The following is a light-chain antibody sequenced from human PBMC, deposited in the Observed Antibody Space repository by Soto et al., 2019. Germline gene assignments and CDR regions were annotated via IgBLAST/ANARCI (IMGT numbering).Light chain of an antibody. V-gene: IGKV1-5*03. CDR1: QSISTW. CDR2: KAS. J-gene: IGKJ1*01. CDR3: QQYNSIFRT. Sequence: DILLTQSPSTLSASVGDRVTITCRASQSISTWLAWYQQKPGKAPKLLIYKASTLESGVPSRFSGSGSGAEFTLTISSLQPDDFATYYCQQYNSIFRTFGQGTKVEVK.